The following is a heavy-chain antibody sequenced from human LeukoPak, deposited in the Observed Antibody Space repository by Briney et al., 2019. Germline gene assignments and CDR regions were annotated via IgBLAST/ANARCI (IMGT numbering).Heavy chain of an antibody. CDR3: ARDRRDGYNLYYFDL. Sequence: SETLSLTCTVSGGSISSGSYYWSWIRQPAGKGLEWIGRIYTSGSTNYNPSLKSRVTISVDTSKNQFSLKLSSVTAADTAVYYCARDRRDGYNLYYFDLWGQGTLVTVSS. V-gene: IGHV4-61*02. J-gene: IGHJ4*02. D-gene: IGHD5-24*01. CDR2: IYTSGST. CDR1: GGSISSGSYY.